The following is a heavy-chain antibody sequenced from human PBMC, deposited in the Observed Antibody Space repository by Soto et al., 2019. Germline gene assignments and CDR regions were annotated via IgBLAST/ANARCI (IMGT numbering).Heavy chain of an antibody. CDR1: EFTVTNNE. Sequence: PGGSLRLSCAASEFTVTNNEMSWVRQAPGKGLEWVSILYSGGNTYYADSVEGRLTISRDGSKNTLYLHMNSLRAEDTAVCYCALRCGAYADVWGKGTGVALAP. D-gene: IGHD2-8*01. J-gene: IGHJ6*04. CDR2: LYSGGNT. CDR3: ALRCGAYADV. V-gene: IGHV3-53*01.